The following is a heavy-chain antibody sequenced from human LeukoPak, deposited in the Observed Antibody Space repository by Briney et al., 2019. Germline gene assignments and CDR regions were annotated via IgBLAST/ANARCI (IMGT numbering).Heavy chain of an antibody. CDR3: AREFYFWSGYATYYFDY. V-gene: IGHV1-8*03. D-gene: IGHD3-3*01. CDR2: VNPNSGNT. J-gene: IGHJ4*02. Sequence: ASVKVSCKASGYTFTSYDINWVRQATGQGLEWMGWVNPNSGNTGYAQKFQGRVTITRNTSISTAYMELSSLRSEDTAVYYCAREFYFWSGYATYYFDYWGQGTLVTVSS. CDR1: GYTFTSYD.